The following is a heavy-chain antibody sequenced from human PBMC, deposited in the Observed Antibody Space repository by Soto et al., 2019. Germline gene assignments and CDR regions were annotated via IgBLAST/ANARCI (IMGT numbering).Heavy chain of an antibody. J-gene: IGHJ4*02. CDR1: GSTMSIRSYN. V-gene: IGHV4-39*01. CDR2: IYYSGST. Sequence: SETLTMTYTETGSTMSIRSYNRRWIRQPPGKGLEWIGSIYYSGSTYYNPSLKSRVSISVDTSKNQFSLKLSSVTAADTAVYYCARHTASRYYGSVSDYWGQG. CDR3: ARHTASRYYGSVSDY. D-gene: IGHD3-10*01.